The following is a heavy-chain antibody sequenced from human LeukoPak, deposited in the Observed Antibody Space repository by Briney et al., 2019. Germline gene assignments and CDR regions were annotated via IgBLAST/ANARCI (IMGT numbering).Heavy chain of an antibody. J-gene: IGHJ4*02. V-gene: IGHV3-74*01. D-gene: IGHD5-18*01. CDR3: ARGGSDTAMAHDY. CDR1: GITFSGYW. CDR2: INRDGSRT. Sequence: GGSLRLSCPVSGITFSGYWVHWVRQAPGKGLMWVSRINRDGSRTDYADSVKGRFTISRDDAKNTLYLQVNSLRAEDTAVYFCARGGSDTAMAHDYWGQGTLVTVSS.